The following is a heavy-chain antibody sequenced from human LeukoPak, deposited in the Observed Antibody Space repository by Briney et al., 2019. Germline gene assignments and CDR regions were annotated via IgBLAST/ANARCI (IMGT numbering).Heavy chain of an antibody. J-gene: IGHJ4*02. CDR2: ISYDGTDK. D-gene: IGHD3-22*01. CDR1: GFTFSSYA. V-gene: IGHV3-30*04. CDR3: ARDRMIVVATYYFDY. Sequence: GGSLRLSCAASGFTFSSYAMHWFRQAPGKGLEWVAVISYDGTDKYYADSVKGRFTISRDNSKNTLYMQMNSLRAEGTAVYYCARDRMIVVATYYFDYWGQGTLVTVSS.